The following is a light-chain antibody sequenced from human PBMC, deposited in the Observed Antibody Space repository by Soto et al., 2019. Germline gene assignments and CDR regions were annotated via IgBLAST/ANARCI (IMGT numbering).Light chain of an antibody. CDR2: GAS. CDR3: QHYVGGSTIT. V-gene: IGKV3-20*01. J-gene: IGKJ5*01. Sequence: EVVLTQSPATLSLSPGERATLSCRASQSVSSRLAWYQQKPGQAPRLLISGASRRATGIPDRFSGSGSGTDFTLTISRLEPEDFALYYCQHYVGGSTITFGQGTRLEIK. CDR1: QSVSSR.